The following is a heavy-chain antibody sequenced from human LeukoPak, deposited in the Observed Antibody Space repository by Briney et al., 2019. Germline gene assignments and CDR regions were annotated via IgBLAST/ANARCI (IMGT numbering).Heavy chain of an antibody. CDR2: ISRSSSSI. V-gene: IGHV3-21*01. D-gene: IGHD5-12*01. CDR1: GFTFSDYS. CDR3: ARGPSGYHNT. Sequence: PGGSLRLSCAASGFTFSDYSMKWIRQAPGKGLEWVSSISRSSSSIDYADSVKGRFTISRDNAMNSMFLQMNSLRVEDTAVYYCARGPSGYHNTGGQGTLVTVSS. J-gene: IGHJ4*02.